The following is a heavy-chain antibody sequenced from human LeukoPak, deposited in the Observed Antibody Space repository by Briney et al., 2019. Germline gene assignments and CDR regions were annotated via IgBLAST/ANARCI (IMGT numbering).Heavy chain of an antibody. CDR2: IWYDGSNE. Sequence: GGSLRLSCAASGFTFSYYGMHWVRQAPGKGLEWVAVIWYDGSNEYYADSVKGRFTISRDNSKNTLYLQMNSLRAEDTAVYYCAKWFDYWGQGTLVTVSS. CDR1: GFTFSYYG. V-gene: IGHV3-33*03. J-gene: IGHJ4*02. CDR3: AKWFDY.